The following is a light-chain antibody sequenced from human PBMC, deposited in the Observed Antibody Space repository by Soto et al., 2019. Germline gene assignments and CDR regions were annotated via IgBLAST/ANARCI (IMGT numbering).Light chain of an antibody. CDR1: HRMGIN. CDR2: DTS. CDR3: QQYGSSPGT. J-gene: IGKJ1*01. Sequence: EIVMTHSPATISVSPGEIATLSFRASHRMGINVAWYQQKPGQAPRLLIYDTSTRATGLPDRFSGGGSGTDFTLTIRRLEPEDFAVYYCQQYGSSPGTFGQGTKVDIK. V-gene: IGKV3-20*01.